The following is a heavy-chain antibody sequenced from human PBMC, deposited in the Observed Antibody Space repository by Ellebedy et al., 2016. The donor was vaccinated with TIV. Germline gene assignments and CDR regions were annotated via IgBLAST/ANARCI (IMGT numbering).Heavy chain of an antibody. CDR1: GYTFTSYG. Sequence: ASVKVSCXASGYTFTSYGISWVRQAPGQGLEWMGWISAYNGNTNYAQKLQGRVTMTTDTSTSTAYMELRSLRSDDTAVYYCARDGAGALHGTYDSSGYYYIWGQGTLVTVSS. V-gene: IGHV1-18*01. J-gene: IGHJ4*02. CDR2: ISAYNGNT. D-gene: IGHD3-22*01. CDR3: ARDGAGALHGTYDSSGYYYI.